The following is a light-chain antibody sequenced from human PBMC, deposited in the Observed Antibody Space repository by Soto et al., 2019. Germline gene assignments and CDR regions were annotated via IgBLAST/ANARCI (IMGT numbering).Light chain of an antibody. Sequence: IVLTQSPGTLSLSPGERATLSCGASQSVTNNFLAWYQQKPGQAPRLLIYGASSRATGVPDRFSGSGSGTVFTLTISRLEPGDFAVYYCQQYGTPLFTFGPGTKVAIK. CDR2: GAS. J-gene: IGKJ3*01. CDR1: QSVTNNF. CDR3: QQYGTPLFT. V-gene: IGKV3-20*01.